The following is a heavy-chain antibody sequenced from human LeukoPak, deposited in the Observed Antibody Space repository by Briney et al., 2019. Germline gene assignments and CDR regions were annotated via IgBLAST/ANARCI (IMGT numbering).Heavy chain of an antibody. CDR3: AKDLYTYYYDSSGLLDY. Sequence: GRSLRLSCAASGFTFSSYAMSWVRQAPGKGLEWVSAISGSGGSTYYADSVKGRFTISRDNSKNTLYLQMNSLRAEDTAVYYCAKDLYTYYYDSSGLLDYWGQGTLVTVSS. D-gene: IGHD3-22*01. V-gene: IGHV3-23*01. CDR1: GFTFSSYA. J-gene: IGHJ4*02. CDR2: ISGSGGST.